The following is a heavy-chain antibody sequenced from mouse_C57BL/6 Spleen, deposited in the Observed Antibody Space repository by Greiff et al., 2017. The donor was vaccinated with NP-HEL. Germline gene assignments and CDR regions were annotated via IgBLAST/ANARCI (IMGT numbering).Heavy chain of an antibody. J-gene: IGHJ4*01. CDR2: IYPGSGST. Sequence: VKLQQPGAELVKPGASVKMSCKASGYTFTSYWITWVKQRPGQGLEWIGDIYPGSGSTNYNEKFKSKATLTVDTSSSTAYMQLSSLTSEESAVDYCARGYGNPRGGSMDYWGQGTSVTVSS. V-gene: IGHV1-55*01. CDR3: ARGYGNPRGGSMDY. D-gene: IGHD2-10*02. CDR1: GYTFTSYW.